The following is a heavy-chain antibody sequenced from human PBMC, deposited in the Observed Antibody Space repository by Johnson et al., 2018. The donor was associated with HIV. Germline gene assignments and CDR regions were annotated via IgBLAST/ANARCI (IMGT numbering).Heavy chain of an antibody. J-gene: IGHJ3*02. CDR3: AKDEGARIHDAFDI. CDR1: GFTFDVYA. CDR2: INWNGSTI. V-gene: IGHV3-23*04. D-gene: IGHD5-12*01. Sequence: VQLVESGGGVVQPGRSLRLSCAASGFTFDVYAMSWVRQAPGKGLEWVSGINWNGSTIYYADSVKGRFTISRDNSKNTLYLQMNSLRAEDTAVYYCAKDEGARIHDAFDIWGQGTMVTGSS.